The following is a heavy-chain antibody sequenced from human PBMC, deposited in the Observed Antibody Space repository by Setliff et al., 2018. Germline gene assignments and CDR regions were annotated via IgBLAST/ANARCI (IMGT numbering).Heavy chain of an antibody. CDR1: GFSITSGYY. V-gene: IGHV3-11*04. CDR2: ISGSGDRT. CDR3: ARAPSTRGYSGYDS. J-gene: IGHJ5*02. Sequence: LSLTCAVSGFSITSGYYWGWIRQAPGKGLEWVSAISGSGDRTYYADSVKGRFTISRDNAKNSLYLQMNGLRAEDTAVYYCARAPSTRGYSGYDSWGQGTLVTVSS. D-gene: IGHD5-12*01.